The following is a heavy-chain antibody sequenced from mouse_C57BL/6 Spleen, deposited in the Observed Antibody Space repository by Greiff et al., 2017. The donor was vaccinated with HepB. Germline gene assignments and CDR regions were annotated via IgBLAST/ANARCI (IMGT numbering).Heavy chain of an antibody. V-gene: IGHV5-9-1*02. CDR3: TSLRGGNYFDY. J-gene: IGHJ2*01. CDR2: ISSGGDYI. CDR1: GFTFSSYA. Sequence: EVKVVESGEGLVKPGGSLKLSCAASGFTFSSYAMSWVRQTPEKRLEWVAYISSGGDYIYYADTVKGRFTISRDNARNTLYLQMSSLKSEDTAMYYCTSLRGGNYFDYWGQGTTLTVSS.